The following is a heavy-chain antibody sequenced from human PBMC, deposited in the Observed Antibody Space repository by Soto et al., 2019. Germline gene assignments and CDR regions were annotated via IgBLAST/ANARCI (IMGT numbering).Heavy chain of an antibody. CDR3: ARGDNYYDSSGYTTFDY. J-gene: IGHJ4*02. CDR2: IYYSGST. D-gene: IGHD3-22*01. Sequence: TLSLTCTVSGGSISSGDYYWSWIRQPPGKGLEWIGYIYYSGSTYYNPSLKSRVTISVDTSKNQFSLKLSSVTAADTAVYYCARGDNYYDSSGYTTFDYWGQGTLVTVSS. V-gene: IGHV4-30-4*01. CDR1: GGSISSGDYY.